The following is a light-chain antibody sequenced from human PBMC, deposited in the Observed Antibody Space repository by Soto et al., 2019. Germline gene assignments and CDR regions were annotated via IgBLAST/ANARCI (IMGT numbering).Light chain of an antibody. CDR1: QSVSRK. CDR2: DTS. V-gene: IGKV3-15*01. CDR3: QQYNHWRSIS. Sequence: EILMTQSPATVSVSPGERATLSCRASQSVSRKLAWYQHKPGQATRLLIYDTSTRADDIPARFSGSVSGTDFTLTFCSLQSEDFAFYYCQQYNHWRSISFGQGTRLEIK. J-gene: IGKJ5*01.